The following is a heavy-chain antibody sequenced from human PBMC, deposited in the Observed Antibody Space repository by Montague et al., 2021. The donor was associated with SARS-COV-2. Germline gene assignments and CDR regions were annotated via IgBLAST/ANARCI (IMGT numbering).Heavy chain of an antibody. D-gene: IGHD2-2*02. Sequence: SETLSLTCAISGGSASGYYWAWIRQPPGKGLEWIGYMYYTGTSNYNPSLKSRVSMSIDTSKNHFSLNLTSVAAADTGVYYCARVLGYTSMFRFFDYWGHGAPVTVSS. J-gene: IGHJ4*03. CDR1: GGSASGYY. CDR2: MYYTGTS. CDR3: ARVLGYTSMFRFFDY. V-gene: IGHV4-59*02.